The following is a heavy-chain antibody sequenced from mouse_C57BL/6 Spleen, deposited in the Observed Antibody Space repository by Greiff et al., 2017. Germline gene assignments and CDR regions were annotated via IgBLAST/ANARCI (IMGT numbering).Heavy chain of an antibody. D-gene: IGHD2-4*01. CDR3: ARDYEGYFDD. CDR1: GYAFSSYW. J-gene: IGHJ2*01. Sequence: QVQLQQSGAELVKPGASVKISCKASGYAFSSYWLNWVKQRPGKGLEWIGQIYPGDGDTNYNGKFKGKATLTADESSSTAYMQLSSLHSEDSAVYFCARDYEGYFDDWGQGTTLTVSS. CDR2: IYPGDGDT. V-gene: IGHV1-80*01.